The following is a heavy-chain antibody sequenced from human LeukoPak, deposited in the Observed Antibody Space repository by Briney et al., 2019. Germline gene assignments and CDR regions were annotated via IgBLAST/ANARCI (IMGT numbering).Heavy chain of an antibody. Sequence: SETLSLTCTVSGGSISSYYWSWIRQPPGRGLEWIGYSGSTNYNPSLKSRVTISIDTSKNQFSLKLSSVTAADTAVYYCARVVAVAGTPTGWFDPWGQGTLVTVSS. CDR1: GGSISSYY. CDR3: ARVVAVAGTPTGWFDP. D-gene: IGHD6-19*01. V-gene: IGHV4-4*09. J-gene: IGHJ5*02. CDR2: SGST.